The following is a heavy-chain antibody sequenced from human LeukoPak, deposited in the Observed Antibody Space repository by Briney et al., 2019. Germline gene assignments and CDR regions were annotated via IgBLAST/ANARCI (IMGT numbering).Heavy chain of an antibody. D-gene: IGHD3-9*01. V-gene: IGHV3-7*05. J-gene: IGHJ4*02. CDR1: GFTFSSSW. CDR2: IKQDGSEI. Sequence: GGSLRLSCAASGFTFSSSWMSWVRQSPAKGLEWVANIKQDGSEIYYVDSVKGRFTISRDNAKNSLYLQMSSLRAEDTAVYYCARDDWGFDYWGQGTLVTVSS. CDR3: ARDDWGFDY.